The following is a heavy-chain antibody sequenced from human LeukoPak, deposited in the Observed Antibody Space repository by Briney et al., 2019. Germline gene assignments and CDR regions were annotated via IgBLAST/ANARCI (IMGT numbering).Heavy chain of an antibody. Sequence: SVKVSCKTSGSTFNTYGISWVRQAPGQGLEWMGRIIPILDIVNYAQKLQGRVTITADKSTTTVYLTLNSLGSEDTAVYYCARGRSSFDVWGRGTLVTVSS. V-gene: IGHV1-69*04. CDR1: GSTFNTYG. J-gene: IGHJ2*01. CDR3: ARGRSSFDV. CDR2: IIPILDIV.